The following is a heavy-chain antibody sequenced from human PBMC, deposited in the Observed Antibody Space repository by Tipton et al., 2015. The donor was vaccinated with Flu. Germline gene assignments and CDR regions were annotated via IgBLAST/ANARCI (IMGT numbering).Heavy chain of an antibody. Sequence: TLSLTCSVSGDSIGSRYFWGWIRQPPGKGLEWIGNIGHTGNTYHNPSLKSRVRLSVDTSKNQFSLKLSSVTAADTAVYYCARGPRLAERYYDYWGQGTLVTVSS. CDR1: GDSIGSRYF. CDR2: IGHTGNT. D-gene: IGHD3-16*01. V-gene: IGHV4-38-2*01. J-gene: IGHJ4*02. CDR3: ARGPRLAERYYDY.